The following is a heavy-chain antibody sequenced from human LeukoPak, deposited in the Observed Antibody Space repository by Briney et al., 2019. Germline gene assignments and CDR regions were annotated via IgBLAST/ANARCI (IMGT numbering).Heavy chain of an antibody. CDR3: ARGGWGWVEGYFDL. Sequence: SETLSLTCTVSGGSISSYYWSWIRQPPGRGLEWIGYIYYSGSTNNNPSLKSRVTISVDTSKNQFSLKLSSVTAADTAVYYCARGGWGWVEGYFDLWGRGTLVTVSS. D-gene: IGHD7-27*01. CDR1: GGSISSYY. CDR2: IYYSGST. J-gene: IGHJ2*01. V-gene: IGHV4-59*01.